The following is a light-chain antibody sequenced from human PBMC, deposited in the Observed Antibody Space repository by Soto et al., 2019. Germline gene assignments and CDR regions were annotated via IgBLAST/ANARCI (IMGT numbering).Light chain of an antibody. CDR1: SSDLGSYNL. J-gene: IGLJ2*01. CDR3: FSYAGRDTLVV. V-gene: IGLV2-23*01. CDR2: EAT. Sequence: QSALTQPASVSGSPGQSITISCTGTSSDLGSYNLVSWYQHHPGKAPKLIIYEATKRPSGISSRFSGSKSGYTASLIISGLQAEDEAFYSCFSYAGRDTLVVSGGGTQLTVL.